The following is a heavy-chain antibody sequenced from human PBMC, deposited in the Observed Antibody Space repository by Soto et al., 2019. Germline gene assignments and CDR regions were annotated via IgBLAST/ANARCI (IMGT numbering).Heavy chain of an antibody. J-gene: IGHJ4*02. Sequence: EEQLLESGGGLAQPGGSLRLSCAASGFTFSNYAMSWVRQAPGRGPEWVSAISGRGGSTHYAHSVEGRFTISRETSKYTVSQPSNSVRAEDTGVYYCAKGTYSSGWYLRGQGTLVTVSS. CDR3: AKGTYSSGWYL. CDR1: GFTFSNYA. D-gene: IGHD6-19*01. CDR2: ISGRGGST. V-gene: IGHV3-23*01.